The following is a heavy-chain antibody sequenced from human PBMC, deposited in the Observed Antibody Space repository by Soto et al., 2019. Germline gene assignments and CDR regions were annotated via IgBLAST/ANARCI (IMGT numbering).Heavy chain of an antibody. CDR2: ISAYNGNT. CDR1: GYTFTSYG. V-gene: IGHV1-18*01. D-gene: IGHD3-10*01. CDR3: ARDSVTMVRGAPIDY. J-gene: IGHJ4*02. Sequence: ASVKVSCKASGYTFTSYGISWVRQAPGQGLKWMGWISAYNGNTNYAQKLQGRVTMTTDTSTSTAYMELRSLRSDDTAVYYCARDSVTMVRGAPIDYWGQGTLVTVSS.